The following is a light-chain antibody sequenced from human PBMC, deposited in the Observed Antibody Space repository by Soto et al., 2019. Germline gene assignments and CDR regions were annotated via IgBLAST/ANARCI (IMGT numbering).Light chain of an antibody. V-gene: IGKV3-15*01. CDR1: QIISGN. CDR3: QQYNDWPPWT. J-gene: IGKJ1*01. CDR2: GAS. Sequence: EIVMTQSPATLSVSPGERATLSCRASQIISGNLAWYQQKPGQAPRLLIYGASTRATGIPARFSGSGSGTDFTLTISSLQSEDSAVYYCQQYNDWPPWTFGQGTKVEIK.